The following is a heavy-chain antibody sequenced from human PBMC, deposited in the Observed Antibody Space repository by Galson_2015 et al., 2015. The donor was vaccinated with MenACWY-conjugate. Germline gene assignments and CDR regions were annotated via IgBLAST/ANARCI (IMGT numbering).Heavy chain of an antibody. CDR2: IKADGSFS. J-gene: IGHJ3*02. Sequence: LRLSCAESGFPFINYWVHWVRQHPGGGLEWISYIKADGSFSNYADSVKGRFTISTDNAKNSLYLQMSSLRAEDTAVYLCARESAAAANGNSFDIWGQGTMLTVSS. CDR1: GFPFINYW. V-gene: IGHV3-74*01. D-gene: IGHD6-25*01. CDR3: ARESAAAANGNSFDI.